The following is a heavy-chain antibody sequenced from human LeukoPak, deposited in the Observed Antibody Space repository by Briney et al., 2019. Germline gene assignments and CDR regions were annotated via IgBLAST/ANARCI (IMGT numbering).Heavy chain of an antibody. CDR1: GYTFTGYG. V-gene: IGHV1-18*01. Sequence: GASVKVSCKASGYTFTGYGISWVRQAPGQGLEWMGWISAYNGNTNYAQKLQGRVTMTTDTSTSTAYMELRSLRSDDTAVYYCARGCSGGSCYSSYYYHGMDVWGQGTTVTVSS. D-gene: IGHD2-15*01. J-gene: IGHJ6*02. CDR2: ISAYNGNT. CDR3: ARGCSGGSCYSSYYYHGMDV.